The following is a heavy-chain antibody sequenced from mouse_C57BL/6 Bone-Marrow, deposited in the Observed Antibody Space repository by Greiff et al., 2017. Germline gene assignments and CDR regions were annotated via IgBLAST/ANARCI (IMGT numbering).Heavy chain of an antibody. CDR3: TARMDY. V-gene: IGHV6-3*01. CDR2: IRLKSDNYAT. Sequence: DVMLVESGGGLVQPGGSMKLSCVASGFTFSNYWMNWVRQSPETGLEWVAQIRLKSDNYATHYAESVKGRFTISRDDSKSSVYLQMNNLRAEDAGIYYCTARMDYWGQGTSVTVSS. J-gene: IGHJ4*01. CDR1: GFTFSNYW.